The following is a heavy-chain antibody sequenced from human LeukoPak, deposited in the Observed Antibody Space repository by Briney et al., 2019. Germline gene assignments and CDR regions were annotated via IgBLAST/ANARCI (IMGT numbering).Heavy chain of an antibody. D-gene: IGHD3-10*01. V-gene: IGHV3-23*01. CDR3: AKVMKGSERLTMVRGVIIKTAGLYYMDV. CDR1: GFTLSSYA. Sequence: GGSLRLSCAASGFTLSSYAMSWVRQAPGKGLEWVSSISASGGSTNYADSVKGRFTISRDNSKKTVYLKMNSLRAEDTAVYYCAKVMKGSERLTMVRGVIIKTAGLYYMDVWGKGTTVTVSS. J-gene: IGHJ6*03. CDR2: ISASGGST.